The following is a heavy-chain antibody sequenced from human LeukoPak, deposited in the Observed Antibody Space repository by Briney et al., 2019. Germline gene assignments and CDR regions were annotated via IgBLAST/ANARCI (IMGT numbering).Heavy chain of an antibody. CDR2: INHSGST. V-gene: IGHV4-34*01. D-gene: IGHD5-18*01. J-gene: IGHJ4*02. Sequence: SETLSLTCAVYGGSFSGYYWSWIRQPPGEGLEWIGEINHSGSTNYNPSLKSRVTISVDTSKNQFSLKLSSVTAADTAVYYCARGRIQLWLRTFDYWGQGTLVTVSS. CDR3: ARGRIQLWLRTFDY. CDR1: GGSFSGYY.